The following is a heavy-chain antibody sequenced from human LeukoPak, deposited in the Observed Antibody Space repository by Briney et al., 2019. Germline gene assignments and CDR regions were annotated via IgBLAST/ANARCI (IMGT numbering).Heavy chain of an antibody. CDR1: GGSIRSYY. CDR3: ARGHSYGYGWFDP. V-gene: IGHV4-59*01. D-gene: IGHD5-18*01. Sequence: PSETLSLTCTVSGGSIRSYYWSWIRQPPGKGLEWIGYIYSSGSTNYNPSLKSRVTISVDTSNNQFSLKLSSVTAADTAVYYCARGHSYGYGWFDPWCQRTLVTVSS. CDR2: IYSSGST. J-gene: IGHJ5*02.